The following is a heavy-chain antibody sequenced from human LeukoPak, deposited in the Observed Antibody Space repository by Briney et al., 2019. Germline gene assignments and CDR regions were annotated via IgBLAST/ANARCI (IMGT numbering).Heavy chain of an antibody. CDR3: ARRDYDYVWGSYRAFDI. Sequence: SETLSLTCAVYGGSFSGYYWSWIRQPPGKGLEWIGEINHSGSTNYNPSLKSRGTISVDTSKNQFSLKLSSVTAADTAVYYCARRDYDYVWGSYRAFDIWGQGTMVTVSS. D-gene: IGHD3-16*02. CDR1: GGSFSGYY. V-gene: IGHV4-34*01. CDR2: INHSGST. J-gene: IGHJ3*02.